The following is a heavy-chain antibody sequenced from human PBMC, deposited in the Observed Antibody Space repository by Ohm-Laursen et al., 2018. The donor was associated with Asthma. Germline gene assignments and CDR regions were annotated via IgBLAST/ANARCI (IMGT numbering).Heavy chain of an antibody. J-gene: IGHJ6*02. CDR3: AVRTTSAGFDV. CDR2: ITYDESWS. D-gene: IGHD1-1*01. V-gene: IGHV3-30-3*01. CDR1: GFTFSTFA. Sequence: SLRLSCTASGFTFSTFAMHWVRQAPGKGLEWVSIITYDESWSSHADSVKGRFTISGDNSKNTLYMQMNSLRAQDTAVYYCAVRTTSAGFDVWGQGTTVTVSS.